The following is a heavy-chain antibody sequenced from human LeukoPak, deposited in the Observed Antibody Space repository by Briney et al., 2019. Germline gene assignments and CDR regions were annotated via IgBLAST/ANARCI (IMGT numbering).Heavy chain of an antibody. D-gene: IGHD5-24*01. Sequence: GASVKVSCKASGYTFTAYYIQWVRQAPGQGLEWMGLIDPSVGSTSNAQKFQGRVTMTRDTSTSTVYMELSSLRSEDTAVYYCARAGGGDGYNYVYWGQGTLVTVSS. V-gene: IGHV1-46*01. CDR2: IDPSVGST. CDR3: ARAGGGDGYNYVY. J-gene: IGHJ4*02. CDR1: GYTFTAYY.